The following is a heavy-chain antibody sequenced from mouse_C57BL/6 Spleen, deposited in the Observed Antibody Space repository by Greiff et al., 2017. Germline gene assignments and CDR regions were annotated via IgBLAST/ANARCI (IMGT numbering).Heavy chain of an antibody. D-gene: IGHD2-1*01. CDR1: GYTFTSYG. CDR3: AGGYDYGNIYDAFGD. J-gene: IGHJ1*03. CDR2: IHPKSGST. V-gene: IGHV1-64*01. Sequence: VQLQQSGAELVRPGASVKLSCKASGYTFTSYGMHWVKQRPGQGLEWIGVIHPKSGSTDYNEKFKGKATLTADKSSSTAYMQLSSLTSEDSAVYYCAGGYDYGNIYDAFGDRGTGATVT.